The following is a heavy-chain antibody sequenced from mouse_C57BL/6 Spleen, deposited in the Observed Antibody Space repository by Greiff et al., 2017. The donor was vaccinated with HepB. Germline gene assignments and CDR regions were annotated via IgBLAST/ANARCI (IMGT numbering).Heavy chain of an antibody. CDR1: GFTFSSYA. CDR3: ARDPGTNWYYDV. CDR2: ISDGGSYT. Sequence: EVMLVESGGGLVKPGGSLKLSCAASGFTFSSYAMSWVRQTPEKRLEWVATISDGGSYTYYPDNVKGRFTISRDNAKNNLYLQMSHLKSEDTAMYYCARDPGTNWYYDVWGTGTTVTVSS. V-gene: IGHV5-4*01. J-gene: IGHJ1*03. D-gene: IGHD4-1*01.